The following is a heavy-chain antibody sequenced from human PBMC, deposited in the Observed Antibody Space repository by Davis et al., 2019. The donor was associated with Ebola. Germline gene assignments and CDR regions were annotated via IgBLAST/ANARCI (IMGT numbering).Heavy chain of an antibody. Sequence: PGGSLRLSCAASGFSISNDAMNWVRQAPGKGLEWVSYLSGDSRTIHYADTVKGRFTISRDSVKNSLYLHMNSLRDEDTAIYYCARRGYSHNGMDVWGQGTTVTVSS. V-gene: IGHV3-48*02. CDR1: GFSISNDA. CDR2: LSGDSRTI. CDR3: ARRGYSHNGMDV. D-gene: IGHD3-10*01. J-gene: IGHJ6*02.